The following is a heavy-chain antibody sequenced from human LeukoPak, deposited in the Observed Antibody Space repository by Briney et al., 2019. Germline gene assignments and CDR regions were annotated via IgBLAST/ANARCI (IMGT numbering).Heavy chain of an antibody. CDR1: GGTFSSYA. Sequence: SVKVSCKASGGTFSSYAISWVRQAPGQGLEWMGGIIPIFGTANYAQKFQGRVTITADKSTSTAYMELSSLRSEDTAVYYCARSDEPLYHFDYWGQGTLVTVSS. J-gene: IGHJ4*02. V-gene: IGHV1-69*06. CDR2: IIPIFGTA. CDR3: ARSDEPLYHFDY. D-gene: IGHD1-14*01.